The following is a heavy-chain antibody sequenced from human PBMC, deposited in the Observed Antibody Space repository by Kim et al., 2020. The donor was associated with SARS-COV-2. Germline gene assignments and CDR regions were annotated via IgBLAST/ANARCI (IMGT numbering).Heavy chain of an antibody. D-gene: IGHD1-26*01. Sequence: GGSLRLSCAASGFTFSSYSMNWVRQAPGKGLEWVSYISSSSSTIYYADSVKGRFTISRDNAKNSLYLQMNSLRAEDTAVYYCARGEVQDGSGSPRYYYGRDVWGQGTTVTVYS. CDR3: ARGEVQDGSGSPRYYYGRDV. J-gene: IGHJ6*02. CDR1: GFTFSSYS. CDR2: ISSSSSTI. V-gene: IGHV3-48*04.